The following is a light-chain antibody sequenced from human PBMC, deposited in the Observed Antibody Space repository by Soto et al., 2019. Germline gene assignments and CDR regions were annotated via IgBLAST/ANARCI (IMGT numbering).Light chain of an antibody. CDR2: EVS. V-gene: IGLV2-14*01. J-gene: IGLJ2*01. Sequence: QSALTQPASVSGSPGQSITISCTGTSSDVGGYNYVSWYQQHPGKAPKLMIYEVSNRPSGVSNRFSGSKSGNTASLTISGLQAEDEADDYCSSYTSSNTRWVFGGGTKLTVL. CDR3: SSYTSSNTRWV. CDR1: SSDVGGYNY.